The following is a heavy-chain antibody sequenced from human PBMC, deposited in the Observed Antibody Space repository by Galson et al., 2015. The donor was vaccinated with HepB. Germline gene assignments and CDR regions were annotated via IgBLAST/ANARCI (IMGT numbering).Heavy chain of an antibody. D-gene: IGHD6-19*01. J-gene: IGHJ4*02. CDR3: ATADIAVLGTYFDS. CDR2: IYPGDSDT. CDR1: GYTFTSYW. Sequence: QSGAEVKKPGESLKISCKGSGYTFTSYWIAWVRQVPGKGPEWMGIIYPGDSDTRYSPSFQGQVTISVDKDITTAYLQWNTLKASDTAMYYCATADIAVLGTYFDSWGQGTLVTVSS. V-gene: IGHV5-51*01.